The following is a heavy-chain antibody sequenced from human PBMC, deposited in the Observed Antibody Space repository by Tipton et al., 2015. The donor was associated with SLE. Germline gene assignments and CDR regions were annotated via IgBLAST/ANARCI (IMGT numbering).Heavy chain of an antibody. D-gene: IGHD6-19*01. CDR3: ARDQRTVAGRGYFDY. CDR2: IYYIGST. J-gene: IGHJ4*02. Sequence: TLSLTCSVSGGSISGSYWSWIRQPPRKGLEWIGYIYYIGSTNYNPSLMSRVTISVDTSKNQFTLKLNSVTTADTAVYYCARDQRTVAGRGYFDYWGQGTLVTVSS. V-gene: IGHV4-59*01. CDR1: GGSISGSY.